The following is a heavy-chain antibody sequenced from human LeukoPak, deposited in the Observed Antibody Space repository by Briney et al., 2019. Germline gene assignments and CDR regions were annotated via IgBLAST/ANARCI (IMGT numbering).Heavy chain of an antibody. V-gene: IGHV4-59*11. CDR2: ICHTGST. CDR1: GASISSHY. CDR3: ARGGRWDKFDS. J-gene: IGHJ5*01. Sequence: PSETLSLTCTVSGASISSHYWSWIRQPPGKGMEWIGYICHTGSTDYSPSLKGRLTISQDTSKNQISLSLTSVTTADTAMYYCARGGRWDKFDSWGKGILVSVSS. D-gene: IGHD1-26*01.